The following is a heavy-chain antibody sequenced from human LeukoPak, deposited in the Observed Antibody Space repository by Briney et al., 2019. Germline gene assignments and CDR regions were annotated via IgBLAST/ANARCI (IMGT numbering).Heavy chain of an antibody. J-gene: IGHJ4*02. D-gene: IGHD1-7*01. V-gene: IGHV3-23*01. Sequence: GGSLRLSCAASGFTFSSYAMSWVRQAPGKGLGWVSAISGSGGSTYYAGSVKGRFTISRDSSKNTLSLQMNSLRTEDTALYFCASGEEFSYGTKLDYWGQGTLVTVSS. CDR3: ASGEEFSYGTKLDY. CDR2: ISGSGGST. CDR1: GFTFSSYA.